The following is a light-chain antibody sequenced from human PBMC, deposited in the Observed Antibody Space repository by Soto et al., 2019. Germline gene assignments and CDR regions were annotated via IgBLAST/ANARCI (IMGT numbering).Light chain of an antibody. V-gene: IGLV2-23*02. J-gene: IGLJ2*01. CDR2: EVV. Sequence: QSALTQPASVSGSPGQSITISCTGSSSDVGPYNLVSWYQHHPGKAPKLMISEVVNRPSGVSNRFSGSTSGNTASLTISGLLAEDEADYYCCSYAGSSMFVFGGGTQLTVL. CDR3: CSYAGSSMFV. CDR1: SSDVGPYNL.